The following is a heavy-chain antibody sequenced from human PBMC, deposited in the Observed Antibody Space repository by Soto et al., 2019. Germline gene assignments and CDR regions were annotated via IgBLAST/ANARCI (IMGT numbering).Heavy chain of an antibody. CDR1: GFTFSGSA. V-gene: IGHV3-73*01. J-gene: IGHJ6*03. Sequence: GGSLRLSCAASGFTFSGSAMHWVRQASGKGLEWVGRIRSKANSYATAYAASVKGRFTISRDDSKNTAYLQMNSLKTEDTAVYYCTSPTTVTGAYYYMDVWGKGTTVTVSS. CDR2: IRSKANSYAT. CDR3: TSPTTVTGAYYYMDV. D-gene: IGHD4-17*01.